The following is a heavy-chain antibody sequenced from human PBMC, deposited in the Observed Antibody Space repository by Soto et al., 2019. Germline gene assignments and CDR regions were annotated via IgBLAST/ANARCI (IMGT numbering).Heavy chain of an antibody. CDR1: GFTFSSYG. V-gene: IGHV3-30*03. J-gene: IGHJ4*02. CDR2: ISYDGSKT. Sequence: GGSLRLSCAASGFTFSSYGMRWVRQAPGKGLEWVAHISYDGSKTYYADSVKGRFSISRDNSKNTLYLQMNSLRVEDTAVYYCVGGYYYGDYWGQGTLVTVSS. D-gene: IGHD3-22*01. CDR3: VGGYYYGDY.